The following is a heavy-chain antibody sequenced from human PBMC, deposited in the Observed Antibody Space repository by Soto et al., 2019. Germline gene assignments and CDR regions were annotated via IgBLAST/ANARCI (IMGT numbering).Heavy chain of an antibody. CDR1: GFTFGDYA. V-gene: IGHV3-49*05. CDR2: IRSKAYGGTT. D-gene: IGHD3-22*01. J-gene: IGHJ6*02. Sequence: EVQLVESGGGLVKPGRSLRLSCTASGFTFGDYAMSWFRQAPGKGLEWVGFIRSKAYGGTTEYAASVKGRFTISRDDSKSIAYLQMNSLNTEDTAVYYCTRDSSGYYYERGGYGMDVWGQGTTVTVSS. CDR3: TRDSSGYYYERGGYGMDV.